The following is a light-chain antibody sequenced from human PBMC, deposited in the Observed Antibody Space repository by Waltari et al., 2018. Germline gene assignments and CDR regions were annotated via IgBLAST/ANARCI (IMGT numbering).Light chain of an antibody. J-gene: IGLJ2*01. V-gene: IGLV2-14*01. Sequence: QSGLTQPASVSGSPGQSIPISCAATSSDIGAFNFISWYQQRPGKAPELLVYDVSHRPSGVSTRFSGSKSDNTAALTISGLQAEDEAVYYCSSFSSSTAGIFGGGTKVTVL. CDR2: DVS. CDR3: SSFSSSTAGI. CDR1: SSDIGAFNF.